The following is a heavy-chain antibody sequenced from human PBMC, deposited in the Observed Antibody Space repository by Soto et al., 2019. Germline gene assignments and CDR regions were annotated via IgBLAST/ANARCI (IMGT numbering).Heavy chain of an antibody. CDR1: GYTFTSNW. CDR2: INPSGDIT. V-gene: IGHV1-46*01. D-gene: IGHD6-13*01. CDR3: ARDHSIASSGAWWLDP. J-gene: IGHJ5*02. Sequence: QVQPVQSGTEVKKPGASVKISCKASGYTFTSNWIHWARRAPGQGLEWMGVINPSGDITKYAPKFQGRVTMTTDTSTSTIYMDLSSLTSEDTAVYYCARDHSIASSGAWWLDPWGQGTLVTVSS.